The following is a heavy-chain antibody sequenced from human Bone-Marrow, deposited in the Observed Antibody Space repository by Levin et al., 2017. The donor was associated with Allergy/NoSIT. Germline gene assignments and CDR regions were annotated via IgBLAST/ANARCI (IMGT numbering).Heavy chain of an antibody. CDR1: GFTLRSYV. CDR3: AKGLGRAISGTIAVGNWFDP. D-gene: IGHD1-7*01. CDR2: IDTSGTVT. J-gene: IGHJ5*02. Sequence: GGSLRLSCAASGFTLRSYVMSWVRQAPEKGLEWVSSIDTSGTVTYYADSVKGRFTISRDDSKNTLYLQMNSLRAEDTALYYCAKGLGRAISGTIAVGNWFDPWGQGTLVTVSS. V-gene: IGHV3-23*05.